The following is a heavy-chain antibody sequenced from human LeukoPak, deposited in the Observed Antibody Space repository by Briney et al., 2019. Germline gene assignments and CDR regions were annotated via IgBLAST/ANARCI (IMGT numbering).Heavy chain of an antibody. CDR1: GYSFANYW. D-gene: IGHD2-15*01. Sequence: GESLKISCKASGYSFANYWIGWVRQMPGKGLEWMGTIYPGDSDTRYSPSFQGLVTISADKSISTAYLQWSSLKASDTAMYYCARRRHCTSGSCEDFDFWGQGTLVTVSS. CDR2: IYPGDSDT. V-gene: IGHV5-51*01. CDR3: ARRRHCTSGSCEDFDF. J-gene: IGHJ4*02.